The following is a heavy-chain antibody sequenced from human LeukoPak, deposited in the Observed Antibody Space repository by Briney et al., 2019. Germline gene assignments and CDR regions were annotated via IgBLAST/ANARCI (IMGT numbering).Heavy chain of an antibody. V-gene: IGHV4-59*12. D-gene: IGHD3-22*01. J-gene: IGHJ4*02. Sequence: PSETLSLTCTVSGGSISSYYWSWIRQPPGKGLEWIGHIYYSGSTNYNPSLKSRVTISVDTSKNQFSLKLSSVTAADTAVYYCASTGENYYDSSGYLDYWGQGTLVTVSS. CDR3: ASTGENYYDSSGYLDY. CDR1: GGSISSYY. CDR2: IYYSGST.